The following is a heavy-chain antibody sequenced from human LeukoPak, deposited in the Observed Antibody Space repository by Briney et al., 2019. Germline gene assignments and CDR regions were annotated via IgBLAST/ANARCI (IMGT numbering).Heavy chain of an antibody. Sequence: PSETLSLTCTVSGGSISSSSYFWAWIRQPPGKGLEWIVSVYYSGNTFYNPSLKSRFTISIDTSKNQFSLRLSSVTAADTAVYYCARVSRYGGNTQYFQPWGQGTLVTVSS. V-gene: IGHV4-39*07. CDR3: ARVSRYGGNTQYFQP. J-gene: IGHJ1*01. CDR2: VYYSGNT. D-gene: IGHD4/OR15-4a*01. CDR1: GGSISSSSYF.